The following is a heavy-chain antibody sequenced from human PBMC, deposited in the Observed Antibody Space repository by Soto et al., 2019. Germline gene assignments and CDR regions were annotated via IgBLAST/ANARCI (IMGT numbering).Heavy chain of an antibody. D-gene: IGHD3-22*01. CDR2: IYPADSDT. CDR1: GYSFPSDW. V-gene: IGHV5-51*01. J-gene: IGHJ6*02. CDR3: ARDQVVITKTPEAYGMDV. Sequence: GESLKISCKGSGYSFPSDWIGWVRQMPGKGLEWMGSIYPADSDTRYSPAFQGRFTISRDNAKNSLYLQMNSLRAEDTAVYYCARDQVVITKTPEAYGMDVWGQGTTVTVSS.